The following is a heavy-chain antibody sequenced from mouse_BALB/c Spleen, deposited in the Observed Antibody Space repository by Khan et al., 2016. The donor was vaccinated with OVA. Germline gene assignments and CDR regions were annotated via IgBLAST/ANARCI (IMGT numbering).Heavy chain of an antibody. CDR2: ISYSGST. D-gene: IGHD2-4*01. V-gene: IGHV3-8*02. CDR3: ARYDYDYDEAFAY. CDR1: GDSITSGY. J-gene: IGHJ3*01. Sequence: MQLEESGPSLVKPSQTLSLTCSVTGDSITSGYWNWIRKFPGNKLEYMGYISYSGSTYYNPSLKSRISITRDTSKNQYYLQLNSVTTEDTATYYCARYDYDYDEAFAYWGQGTLVTVSA.